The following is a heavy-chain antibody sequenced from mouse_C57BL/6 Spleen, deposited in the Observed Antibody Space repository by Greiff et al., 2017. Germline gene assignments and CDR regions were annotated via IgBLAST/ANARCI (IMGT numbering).Heavy chain of an antibody. Sequence: EVQRVESGGGLVKPGGSLKLSCAASGFTFSDYGMHWVRQAPEKGLEWVAYISSGSSTIDYADKVKGRFTISRDNAKNTLFLQMTNLRSEDTAMYYCARGYYDYDEMDYWGQGTSVTVSS. V-gene: IGHV5-17*01. D-gene: IGHD2-4*01. CDR3: ARGYYDYDEMDY. J-gene: IGHJ4*01. CDR1: GFTFSDYG. CDR2: ISSGSSTI.